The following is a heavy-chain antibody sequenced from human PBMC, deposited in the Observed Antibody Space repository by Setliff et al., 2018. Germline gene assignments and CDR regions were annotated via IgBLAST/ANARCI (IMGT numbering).Heavy chain of an antibody. Sequence: PSETLSLTCTVSGDPMSSRRYYWAWIRQPAGKGLEWIGQIYTSWSTIYNPSLKSRVTISLDTSNNQFSLSLSSVTAADTAVYYCARTFTGRYFDLWGRGTLVTVSS. CDR2: IYTSWST. CDR3: ARTFTGRYFDL. V-gene: IGHV4-61*09. J-gene: IGHJ2*01. CDR1: GDPMSSRRYY.